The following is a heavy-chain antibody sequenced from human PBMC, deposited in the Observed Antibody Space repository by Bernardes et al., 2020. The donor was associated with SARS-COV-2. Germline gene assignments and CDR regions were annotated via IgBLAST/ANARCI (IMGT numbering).Heavy chain of an antibody. Sequence: SEPLSLTCTVSGGSVSIGSYYWNWVRQPAGKGLEWIGRIYTSGSTKYNPSLNSRVTISIDTSMNQFSLKLSSVTAADTAVYYCARIKVYYDSNGQPAYYFDYWGQGTLVTVSS. V-gene: IGHV4-61*02. CDR1: GGSVSIGSYY. D-gene: IGHD3-22*01. J-gene: IGHJ4*02. CDR2: IYTSGST. CDR3: ARIKVYYDSNGQPAYYFDY.